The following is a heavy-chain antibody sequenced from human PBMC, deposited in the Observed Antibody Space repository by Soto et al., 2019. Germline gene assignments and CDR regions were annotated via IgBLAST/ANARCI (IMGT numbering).Heavy chain of an antibody. CDR2: IYYSGST. V-gene: IGHV4-31*03. J-gene: IGHJ5*02. CDR1: GGSISSGGYY. CDR3: ARGIMGSGSQASP. D-gene: IGHD3-10*01. Sequence: QVQLQESGPGLVKPSQTLSLTCTVSGGSISSGGYYWSWIRQHPGKGLEWIGYIYYSGSTYYNPSLKGRLTLSVDTSKNQFSLKLSSVTAAATAVYSCARGIMGSGSQASPWGQGTLVTVSS.